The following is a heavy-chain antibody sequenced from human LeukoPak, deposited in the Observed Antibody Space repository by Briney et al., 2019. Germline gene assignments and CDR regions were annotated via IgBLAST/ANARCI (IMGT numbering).Heavy chain of an antibody. CDR2: IYPSDSDT. Sequence: GESLKISCKDSGYSFTSYWIGWVRQMPGKGLEWMGIIYPSDSDTRYSPSFQGRVTISADKSISTAYLQWSSLKASDTAMYYCAGPTTVVSPLIFWGQGTLVTVSS. CDR1: GYSFTSYW. V-gene: IGHV5-51*01. D-gene: IGHD4-23*01. J-gene: IGHJ4*02. CDR3: AGPTTVVSPLIF.